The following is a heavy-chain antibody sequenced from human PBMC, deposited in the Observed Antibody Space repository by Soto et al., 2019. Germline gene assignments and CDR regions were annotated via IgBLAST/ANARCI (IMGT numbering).Heavy chain of an antibody. D-gene: IGHD3-22*01. CDR2: ISYDGSNK. J-gene: IGHJ4*02. CDR1: GFTFSSYA. CDR3: ARALNLPYDSSGYYLDD. V-gene: IGHV3-30-3*01. Sequence: GGSLRLSCAASGFTFSSYAMHWVRQAPGKGLEWVAVISYDGSNKYYADSVKGRFTISRDNSKNTLYLQMNSLRAEDTAVYYCARALNLPYDSSGYYLDDWGQGTLVTVSS.